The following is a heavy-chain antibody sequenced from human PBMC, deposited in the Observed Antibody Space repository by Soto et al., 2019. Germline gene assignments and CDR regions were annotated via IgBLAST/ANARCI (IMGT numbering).Heavy chain of an antibody. CDR2: MNPNSGNT. CDR1: GYTFTSYD. J-gene: IGHJ4*02. V-gene: IGHV1-8*01. D-gene: IGHD6-19*01. CDR3: ARGAVAGPWDLFDY. Sequence: ASVKVSCKASGYTFTSYDINWVRQATGQGLEWMGWMNPNSGNTGYAQKFQGRVTMTRNTSISTAYMELSSVTAADTAVYYCARGAVAGPWDLFDYWGQGTLVTVSS.